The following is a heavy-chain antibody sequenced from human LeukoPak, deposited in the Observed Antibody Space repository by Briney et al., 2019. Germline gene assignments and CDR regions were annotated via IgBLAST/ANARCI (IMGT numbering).Heavy chain of an antibody. CDR2: IGYTGDST. Sequence: PGGGLILSSAASGFTFIIYAMKWGRQAPRKGREWVSGIGYTGDSTFYADSVKGCFTVSRDSSKNTLFLHMNSLRAEDTALYYCAKSPTVDAAFDIWGQGTMVTVSS. V-gene: IGHV3-23*01. D-gene: IGHD4-23*01. CDR1: GFTFIIYA. J-gene: IGHJ3*02. CDR3: AKSPTVDAAFDI.